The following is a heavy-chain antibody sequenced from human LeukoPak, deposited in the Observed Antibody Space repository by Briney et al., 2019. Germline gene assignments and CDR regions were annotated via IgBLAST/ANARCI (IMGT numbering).Heavy chain of an antibody. J-gene: IGHJ6*02. V-gene: IGHV3-7*01. CDR1: EFTFSTFW. D-gene: IGHD2/OR15-2a*01. CDR2: IKQDGSDK. CDR3: ARAVQSGHSFAGSLGTFHYNFHGMDV. Sequence: GGSLRLSCAASEFTFSTFWMSWVRQAPGKGLEWVANIKQDGSDKYYVDSVKGRFTISRDNAKNSLYLQMNSLRAEDTAVYYCARAVQSGHSFAGSLGTFHYNFHGMDVWGQGTTVTVSS.